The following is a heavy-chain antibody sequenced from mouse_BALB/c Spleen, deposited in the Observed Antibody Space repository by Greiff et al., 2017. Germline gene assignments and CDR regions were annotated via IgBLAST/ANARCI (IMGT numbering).Heavy chain of an antibody. J-gene: IGHJ4*01. CDR3: AREAIYAMDY. V-gene: IGHV5-6-5*01. Sequence: EVQLQESGGGLVKPGGSLKLSCAASGFTFSSYAMSWVRQTPEKRLEWVASISSGGSTYYPDSVKGRFTISRDNARNILYLQMSSLRSEDTAMYYCAREAIYAMDYWGQGTSVTVSS. CDR2: ISSGGST. CDR1: GFTFSSYA. D-gene: IGHD3-2*02.